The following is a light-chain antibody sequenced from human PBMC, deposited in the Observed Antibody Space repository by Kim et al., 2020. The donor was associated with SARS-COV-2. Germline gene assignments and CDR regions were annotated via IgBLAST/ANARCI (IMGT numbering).Light chain of an antibody. Sequence: EIVLTQSPGTLSLSPGERATLSCRASQSLRRTYLAWYQQRPGQATRLLMYDASSRATGIPDRFSGSGSGTDFTLTITRLEPEDFAVYYCQQYGTSPTFGQGTKVDIK. CDR2: DAS. CDR3: QQYGTSPT. V-gene: IGKV3-20*01. CDR1: QSLRRTY. J-gene: IGKJ1*01.